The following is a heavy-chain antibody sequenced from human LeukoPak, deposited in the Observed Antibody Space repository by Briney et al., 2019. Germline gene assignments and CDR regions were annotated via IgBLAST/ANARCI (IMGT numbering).Heavy chain of an antibody. CDR2: ISSSSSYM. V-gene: IGHV3-21*03. D-gene: IGHD1-1*01. CDR3: ARDISGTDRYYYGVDV. Sequence: GGSLRLSCAASGFTFSSYSMNWVRQAPGKGLEWVSSISSSSSYMYYADSLKGRFTISRDNAKNSLFLQMSSLRAEDTAVDYCARDISGTDRYYYGVDVWGQGTTVTVSS. J-gene: IGHJ6*02. CDR1: GFTFSSYS.